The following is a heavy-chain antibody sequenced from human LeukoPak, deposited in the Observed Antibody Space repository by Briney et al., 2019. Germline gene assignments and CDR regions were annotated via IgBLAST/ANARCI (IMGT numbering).Heavy chain of an antibody. CDR3: ARDKYYDILTGYYSGVDFDY. V-gene: IGHV3-48*01. CDR1: GFTFSSYS. J-gene: IGHJ4*02. D-gene: IGHD3-9*01. CDR2: ISSSSSTI. Sequence: QTGGSLRLSCAASGFTFSSYSMNWVRQAPGKGLEWVSYISSSSSTIYYADSVKGRFTISRDNAKNSLYLQMNSLRAEDTAVYYCARDKYYDILTGYYSGVDFDYWGQGTLVTVSS.